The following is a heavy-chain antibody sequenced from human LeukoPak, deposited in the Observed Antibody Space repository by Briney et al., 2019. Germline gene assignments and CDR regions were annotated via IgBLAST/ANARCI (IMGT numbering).Heavy chain of an antibody. D-gene: IGHD3-16*01. CDR1: GFTFSSYE. J-gene: IGHJ4*02. CDR2: IGSSGSTI. V-gene: IGHV3-48*03. CDR3: ARDHVMAFDY. Sequence: GGSLRLSCAASGFTFSSYEMNWVRQAPGKGLEWVSYIGSSGSTIYYADSVKGRFTISRDNAKNSLYLQMNSLRAEDTAVYYCARDHVMAFDYWGQGTLVTVSS.